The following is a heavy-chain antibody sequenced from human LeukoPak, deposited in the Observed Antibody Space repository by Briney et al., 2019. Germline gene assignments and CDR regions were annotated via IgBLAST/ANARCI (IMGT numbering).Heavy chain of an antibody. D-gene: IGHD3-10*01. CDR1: GGSISSGGYY. CDR2: IYYSGST. CDR3: ARGGKGYYNDY. Sequence: KSSETLSLTCTVSGGSISSGGYYWSWIRQPPGQGLEWIGYIYYSGSTYYNPSLKSRVTISVDTSKNQFSLKLSSVTAADTAVYYCARGGKGYYNDYWGQGTLVSVSS. V-gene: IGHV4-31*03. J-gene: IGHJ4*02.